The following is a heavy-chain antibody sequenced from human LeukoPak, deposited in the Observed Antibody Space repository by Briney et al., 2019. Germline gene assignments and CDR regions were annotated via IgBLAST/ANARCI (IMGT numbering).Heavy chain of an antibody. CDR1: GGSFSGYY. V-gene: IGHV4-34*01. CDR2: INHSGST. D-gene: IGHD1-20*01. Sequence: PSETLSLTCAVYGGSFSGYYWSWIRQPPGKGLEWIGEINHSGSTNYNPSLKSRVTISVDTSKNQFSLKLSSVTAADTAVYYCARVPRITGTTSAARPFDYWGQGTLVTVSS. J-gene: IGHJ4*02. CDR3: ARVPRITGTTSAARPFDY.